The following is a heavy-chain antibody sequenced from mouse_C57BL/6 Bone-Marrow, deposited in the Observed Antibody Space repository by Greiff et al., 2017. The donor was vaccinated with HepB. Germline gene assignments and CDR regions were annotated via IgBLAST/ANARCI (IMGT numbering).Heavy chain of an antibody. CDR3: ARSLPLRRMFAY. D-gene: IGHD2-12*01. V-gene: IGHV1-7*01. J-gene: IGHJ3*01. CDR1: GYTFTSYW. CDR2: INPSSGYT. Sequence: VQLQQSGAELAKPGASVKLSCKASGYTFTSYWMHWVKQRPGQGLEWIGYINPSSGYTKYNQKFKDKATLTEDKSSSTAYMQMSSLTYEDSAVYYCARSLPLRRMFAYWGQGTLVTVSA.